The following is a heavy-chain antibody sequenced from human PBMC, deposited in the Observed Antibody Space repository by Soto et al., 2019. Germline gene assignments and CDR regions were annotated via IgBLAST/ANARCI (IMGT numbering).Heavy chain of an antibody. D-gene: IGHD2-2*01. Sequence: QVQLVQSGAEEKKPGASVKVSCKASGYTFTSYAMHWVRQAPGQRLEWMGWINGGNGNTKYSQKCQGRVTITRDTPASTAYMELSSLTSEGTAVYDCARADGPGFVGPWGQGTLVTVSS. CDR2: INGGNGNT. V-gene: IGHV1-3*05. CDR1: GYTFTSYA. CDR3: ARADGPGFVGP. J-gene: IGHJ5*02.